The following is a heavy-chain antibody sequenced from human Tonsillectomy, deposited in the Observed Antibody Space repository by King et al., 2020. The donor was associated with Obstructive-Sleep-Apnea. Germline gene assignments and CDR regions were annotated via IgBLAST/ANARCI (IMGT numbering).Heavy chain of an antibody. Sequence: VQLVESGGGLVQPGGSLRLSCAASGFTFSNYAMTWVRQAPGKGLEWVSAISASGGNRYYADSVKGRFTISRDNSENSLYLQMNSLRAEDTAVYYCAKDPFSWEYTPRYGMDVWGQGTTVTVSS. V-gene: IGHV3-23*04. CDR2: ISASGGNR. J-gene: IGHJ6*02. CDR1: GFTFSNYA. D-gene: IGHD1-26*01. CDR3: AKDPFSWEYTPRYGMDV.